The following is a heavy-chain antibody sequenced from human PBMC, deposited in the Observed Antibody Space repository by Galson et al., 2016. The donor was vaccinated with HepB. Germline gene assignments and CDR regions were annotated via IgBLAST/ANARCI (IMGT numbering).Heavy chain of an antibody. D-gene: IGHD1-26*01. Sequence: SVKVSCKASGGTFSTHALNWVRQAPGQGLEWMGGIIPIFGTPNYAQKFQGRVTITADKSTSTAYMELSSLRSEDTAVYYCARDGSYRQSYYFDYWGQGTLVTVSS. CDR3: ARDGSYRQSYYFDY. V-gene: IGHV1-69*06. J-gene: IGHJ4*02. CDR1: GGTFSTHA. CDR2: IIPIFGTP.